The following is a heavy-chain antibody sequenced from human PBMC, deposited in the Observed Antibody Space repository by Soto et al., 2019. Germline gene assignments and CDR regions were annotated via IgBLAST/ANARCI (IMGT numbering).Heavy chain of an antibody. CDR3: ARDAYVVEY. CDR1: GYTFTSYG. J-gene: IGHJ4*02. D-gene: IGHD3-16*01. CDR2: ISAYNGNT. Sequence: GASVKVSCKAAGYTFTSYGISWVRQSPGQGLEWVGWISAYNGNTNYAQKLQGRVTMTTDTSTSTAYMELRSLRSDDTAVYYCARDAYVVEYWGQGTQVNVSS. V-gene: IGHV1-18*04.